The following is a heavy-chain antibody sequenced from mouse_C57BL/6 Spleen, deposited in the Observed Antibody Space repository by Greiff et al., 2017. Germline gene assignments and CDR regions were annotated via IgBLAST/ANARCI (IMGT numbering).Heavy chain of an antibody. CDR3: ARRGDDGTLYYFDD. Sequence: QVQLQQSGAELVKPGASVKISCKASGYAFSSYWMNWVKQRPGKGLEWIGQIYPGDGDTNYNGKFKGKATLTADKSSSTAYMQLSSLTSEDSAVXFGARRGDDGTLYYFDDWGQGTTRTVSS. D-gene: IGHD2-12*01. CDR1: GYAFSSYW. CDR2: IYPGDGDT. V-gene: IGHV1-80*01. J-gene: IGHJ2*01.